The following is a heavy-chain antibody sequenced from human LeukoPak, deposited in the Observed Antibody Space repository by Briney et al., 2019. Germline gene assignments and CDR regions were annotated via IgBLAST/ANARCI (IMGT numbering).Heavy chain of an antibody. CDR2: ISSSSSSI. CDR1: GLTFSTYG. CDR3: SIPNDY. J-gene: IGHJ4*02. V-gene: IGHV3-48*01. Sequence: GGSLRLSCAASGLTFSTYGSNWVRQAPGEGLEWVSYISSSSSSIYYADSVKGRFTISRDNAKHSLYLQMNSLRPEDTAMYYCSIPNDYWGQGTMVTVSS.